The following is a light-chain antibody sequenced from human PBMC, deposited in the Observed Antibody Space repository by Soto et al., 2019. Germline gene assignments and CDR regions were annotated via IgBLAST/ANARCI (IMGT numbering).Light chain of an antibody. J-gene: IGLJ1*01. CDR1: SSDLGGYNY. V-gene: IGLV2-14*01. CDR3: SSFSSSSTTYV. CDR2: DVS. Sequence: QSALTQPDSVSGSPGQSIPISCTGTSSDLGGYNYVSWYYQHPGKAPKLLIYDVSDRPSGFSNRCSGSKSGNTASLTISGLQAEDEDDYYCSSFSSSSTTYVVGTGTKVTVL.